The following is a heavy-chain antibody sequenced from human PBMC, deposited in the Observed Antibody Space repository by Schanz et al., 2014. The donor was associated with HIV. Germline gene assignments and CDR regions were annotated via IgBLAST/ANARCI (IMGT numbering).Heavy chain of an antibody. Sequence: QVQLVQSGAEVKKPGASVKVSCKASGYTFTNYGISWVRQAPGQGLEWMGWISAYNGNTNYAQKLQGRVTMTTDTSTSTVYMELSSLRSEDTALYYCARVSGWSSFDYWGQGTLVIVSS. CDR3: ARVSGWSSFDY. CDR1: GYTFTNYG. V-gene: IGHV1-18*01. D-gene: IGHD6-13*01. J-gene: IGHJ4*02. CDR2: ISAYNGNT.